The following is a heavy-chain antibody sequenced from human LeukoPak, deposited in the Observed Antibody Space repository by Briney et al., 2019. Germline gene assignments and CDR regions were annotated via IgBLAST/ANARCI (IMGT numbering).Heavy chain of an antibody. CDR1: GFTFSSYS. CDR2: ISTSSSYI. CDR3: ARRAGGYSHPYDY. D-gene: IGHD4-23*01. Sequence: GGSLRLSCAASGFTFSSYSMNWVRQGPGKGLEWVSSISTSSSYIDYADSVKGRFTISRDISKNTLYLQMSSLRAEDTAVYYCARRAGGYSHPYDYWGQGVLVTVSS. J-gene: IGHJ4*02. V-gene: IGHV3-21*04.